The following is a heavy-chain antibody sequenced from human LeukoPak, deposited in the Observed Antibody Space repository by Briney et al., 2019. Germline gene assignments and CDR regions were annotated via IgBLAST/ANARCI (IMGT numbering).Heavy chain of an antibody. CDR3: ARDGHYYGSGRNDY. V-gene: IGHV1-3*04. CDR2: INTGNGNT. J-gene: IGHJ4*02. Sequence: ASVKVSCKASGYTFTSYGISWVRQAPGQRLEWMGWINTGNGNTKYSQKFQGRVTITRDTSASTAYMELSSLRSEDTAVFYCARDGHYYGSGRNDYWGQGTLVTVSS. D-gene: IGHD3-10*01. CDR1: GYTFTSYG.